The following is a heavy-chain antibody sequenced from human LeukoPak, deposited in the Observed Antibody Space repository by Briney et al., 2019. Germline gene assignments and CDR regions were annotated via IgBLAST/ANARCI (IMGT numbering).Heavy chain of an antibody. Sequence: ASVKVSCKASGYTFSSYGINWVRQATGQGLEWMGWMNPNSGNTGYAQKFQGRVTMTRNTSISTAYMELSSLRSEDTAVYYCASSSHCSSTSCLYNFDYWGQGTLVTVSS. V-gene: IGHV1-8*02. J-gene: IGHJ4*02. CDR3: ASSSHCSSTSCLYNFDY. D-gene: IGHD2-2*01. CDR1: GYTFSSYG. CDR2: MNPNSGNT.